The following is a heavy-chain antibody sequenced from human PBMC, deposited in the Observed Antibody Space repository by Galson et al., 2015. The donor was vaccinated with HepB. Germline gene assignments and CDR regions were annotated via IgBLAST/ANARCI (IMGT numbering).Heavy chain of an antibody. Sequence: SVKASCKASGYTFSTYAIHWVRQAPGQRLEWMGWISPGNGNRKYSPRFQDRITMTRDTSASTVYMEVNSLRSEDTAVYYCARGNDCIDFWGQGTLVTVSS. CDR2: ISPGNGNR. V-gene: IGHV1-3*01. CDR3: ARGNDCIDF. D-gene: IGHD2-21*01. J-gene: IGHJ4*02. CDR1: GYTFSTYA.